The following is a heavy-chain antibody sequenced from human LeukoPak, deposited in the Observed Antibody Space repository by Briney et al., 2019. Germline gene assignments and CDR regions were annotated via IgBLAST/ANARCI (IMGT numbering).Heavy chain of an antibody. D-gene: IGHD2/OR15-2a*01. V-gene: IGHV4-39*01. CDR2: IYDSGNT. Sequence: PSETLSLTCTVSGVSMSSSPYYWGWIRQPPGKGLEWIGTIYDSGNTNYNPSLGSRLTISVDTSRNQFSLKLSSVTAADTAVYYCARHDCDSSRCSVNWFDPWGQGTLVTVSS. CDR1: GVSMSSSPYY. J-gene: IGHJ5*02. CDR3: ARHDCDSSRCSVNWFDP.